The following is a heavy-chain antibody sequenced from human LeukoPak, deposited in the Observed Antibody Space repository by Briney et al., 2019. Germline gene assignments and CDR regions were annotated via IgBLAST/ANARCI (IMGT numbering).Heavy chain of an antibody. D-gene: IGHD3-22*01. CDR1: GGSISSYY. CDR2: IYYSGST. CDR3: ARVTGYMIEDYFDY. Sequence: SETLSLTCIVSGGSISSYYWSWIRQPPGKGLEWIGYIYYSGSTNYNPSLKSRVTISVDTSKNQFSLKLRSVTAADTAVYYCARVTGYMIEDYFDYWGQGTLVTVSS. J-gene: IGHJ4*02. V-gene: IGHV4-59*01.